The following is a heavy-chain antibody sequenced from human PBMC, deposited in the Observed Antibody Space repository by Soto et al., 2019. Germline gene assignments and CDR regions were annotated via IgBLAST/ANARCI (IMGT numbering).Heavy chain of an antibody. D-gene: IGHD3-9*01. Sequence: EVQLVESGGGLVKPGGSLRLSCAASGFTFSSYSMNWVRQAPGKGLEWVSSISSSSSYIYYADSVKGRFTISRDNAKNSLYLQMNSLRAEDTAVYYCARGAYFDWFPYFDYWGQGTLVTVSS. CDR2: ISSSSSYI. J-gene: IGHJ4*02. CDR1: GFTFSSYS. CDR3: ARGAYFDWFPYFDY. V-gene: IGHV3-21*01.